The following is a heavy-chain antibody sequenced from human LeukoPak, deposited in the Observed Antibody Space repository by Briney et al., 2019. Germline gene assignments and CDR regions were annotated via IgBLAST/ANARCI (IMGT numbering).Heavy chain of an antibody. D-gene: IGHD5-24*01. J-gene: IGHJ6*03. Sequence: PSETLSLTCSVSGYSICSGYYWGWIRQPPGKGLEWIGGIYHSGSTYYNPSLKSRVTISVDTSKNQFSLKLSSVTAADTAVYYCARAEGWLQPQDYYYYYMDVWGKGTTVTVSS. CDR3: ARAEGWLQPQDYYYYYMDV. CDR1: GYSICSGYY. CDR2: IYHSGST. V-gene: IGHV4-38-2*02.